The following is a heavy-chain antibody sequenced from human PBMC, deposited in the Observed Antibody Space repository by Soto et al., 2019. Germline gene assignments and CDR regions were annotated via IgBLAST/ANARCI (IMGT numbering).Heavy chain of an antibody. CDR3: ARDGGVQAIFGVVPFYYGMDV. CDR1: GGTFSSYT. CDR2: IIPILGIA. D-gene: IGHD3-3*01. J-gene: IGHJ6*02. Sequence: ASVKVSCKASGGTFSSYTISWVRQAPGQGLEWMGRIIPILGIANYAQKFQGRVTITADKSTSTAYMELSSLRSEDTAVYYCARDGGVQAIFGVVPFYYGMDVWGQGTTVTVSS. V-gene: IGHV1-69*04.